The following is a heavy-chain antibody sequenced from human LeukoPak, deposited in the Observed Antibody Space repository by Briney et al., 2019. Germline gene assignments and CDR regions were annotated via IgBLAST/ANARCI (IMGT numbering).Heavy chain of an antibody. D-gene: IGHD3-10*01. CDR2: INAGNGNT. CDR3: ARGRELLWFGEFNDY. J-gene: IGHJ4*02. CDR1: GYTFTSYA. V-gene: IGHV1-3*01. Sequence: ASVTVSCRPSGYTFTSYAMHWVRQAPGQRREWMGWINAGNGNTKHSQKFQGRVTITRDTSASIAYMELSSLRSEDTAVYYCARGRELLWFGEFNDYWGQGTLVTVSS.